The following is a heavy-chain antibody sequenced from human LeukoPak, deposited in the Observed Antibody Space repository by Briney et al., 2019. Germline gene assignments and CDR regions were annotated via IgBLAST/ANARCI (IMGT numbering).Heavy chain of an antibody. CDR2: IRYDGSNK. J-gene: IGHJ4*02. V-gene: IGHV3-30*02. CDR3: AKAGSSSWDAFDY. CDR1: GFTFSSYG. Sequence: PGESLRLSCAASGFTFSSYGMHWVRQAPGKGLEWVAFIRYDGSNKYYADSVKGRFTVSRDNSKNTLYLQMNSLRAEDTAVHYCAKAGSSSWDAFDYWGQGTLVTVSS. D-gene: IGHD6-13*01.